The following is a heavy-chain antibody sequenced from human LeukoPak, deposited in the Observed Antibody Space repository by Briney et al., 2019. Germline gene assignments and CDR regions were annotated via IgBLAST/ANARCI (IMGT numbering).Heavy chain of an antibody. V-gene: IGHV4-59*01. Sequence: SETLSLTCTVSGGSISSYYWSWIRQPPGKGLEWIGYIYYSGSTNYNPSLKSRATISVDTSKNQFSLKLSSVTAADTAVYYCARDSFYCSGGSCYDAFDIWGQGTMVTVSS. J-gene: IGHJ3*02. D-gene: IGHD2-15*01. CDR2: IYYSGST. CDR1: GGSISSYY. CDR3: ARDSFYCSGGSCYDAFDI.